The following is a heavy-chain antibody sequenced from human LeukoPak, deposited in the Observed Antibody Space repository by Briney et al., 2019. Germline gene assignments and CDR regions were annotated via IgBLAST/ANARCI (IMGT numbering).Heavy chain of an antibody. Sequence: PGGSLRLSCAASGFTFSFYGMNWVRQAPGKGLEWVSSITSSSNYKDHADSVKGRFTISRDNAKNSLYLQMNSLRAEDTAVYYCARDNHYGSGSFDYWGQGTLVTVSS. CDR3: ARDNHYGSGSFDY. J-gene: IGHJ4*02. V-gene: IGHV3-21*01. CDR1: GFTFSFYG. D-gene: IGHD3-10*01. CDR2: ITSSSNYK.